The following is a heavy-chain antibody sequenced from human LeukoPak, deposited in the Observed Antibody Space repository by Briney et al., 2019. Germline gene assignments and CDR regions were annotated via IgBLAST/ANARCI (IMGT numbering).Heavy chain of an antibody. D-gene: IGHD6-13*01. CDR1: GFIFSSYE. V-gene: IGHV3-48*03. Sequence: GGSLRLSCAASGFIFSSYEMSWVRQAPGKGLEWVSYISRSSSNIYYADSVKGRFTISRDNAKNSLYLQMNSLRAEDTAVYYCAKVSSWRLVDYMDVWGKGTTVTVSS. CDR3: AKVSSWRLVDYMDV. J-gene: IGHJ6*03. CDR2: ISRSSSNI.